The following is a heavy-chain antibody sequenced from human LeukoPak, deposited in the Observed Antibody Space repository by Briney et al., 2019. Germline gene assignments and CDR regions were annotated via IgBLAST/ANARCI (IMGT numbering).Heavy chain of an antibody. D-gene: IGHD1-26*01. J-gene: IGHJ3*02. Sequence: ASVKVSCKASGYTFTGYYMHWVRQAPGQGLEWMGWINPNSGGTNYAQKFQGRVTMTRDTSISTAYMELSRLRSDDTAVYYCARDTWELMEAFDIWGQGTMVTASS. CDR2: INPNSGGT. V-gene: IGHV1-2*02. CDR1: GYTFTGYY. CDR3: ARDTWELMEAFDI.